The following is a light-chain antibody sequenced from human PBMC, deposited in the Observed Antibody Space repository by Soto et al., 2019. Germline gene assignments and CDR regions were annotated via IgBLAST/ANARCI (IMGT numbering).Light chain of an antibody. V-gene: IGKV3-11*01. CDR2: DAS. Sequence: EIVLTQSPATLSLSPGERATLSCRASQNVGGDLAWYQQKPGQAPRLLIYDASNRATGIPARFSGSGSGTDFSLTISSLEPEDLAVYYCQQRSTWPLTFGGGTKVELK. CDR1: QNVGGD. J-gene: IGKJ4*01. CDR3: QQRSTWPLT.